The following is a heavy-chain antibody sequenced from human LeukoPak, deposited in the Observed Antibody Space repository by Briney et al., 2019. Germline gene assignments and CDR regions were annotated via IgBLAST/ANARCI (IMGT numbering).Heavy chain of an antibody. V-gene: IGHV1-46*01. D-gene: IGHD4-17*01. Sequence: ASVKVSCKASGYTFTSYYMHWVRQAPGQGREWMGIINPSGGSTSYAQKFQGRVTMTRDTSTSTVYMELSSLRSEDTAVYYCARVLTTVTLDYYYGMDVWGQGTTDTVSS. CDR1: GYTFTSYY. CDR2: INPSGGST. CDR3: ARVLTTVTLDYYYGMDV. J-gene: IGHJ6*02.